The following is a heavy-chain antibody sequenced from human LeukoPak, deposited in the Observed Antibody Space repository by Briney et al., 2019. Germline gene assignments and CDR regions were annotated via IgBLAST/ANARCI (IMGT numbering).Heavy chain of an antibody. CDR1: EFSFSNYW. J-gene: IGHJ4*02. D-gene: IGHD3-22*01. CDR3: ARGPQTYYYDSSSYL. CDR2: INNDGSTT. V-gene: IGHV3-74*01. Sequence: GGSLRLSXAASEFSFSNYWMHWVRQAPGKGLVWVSRINNDGSTTNYADSVKGRFTISRDNAKNTLYLQMNSLRAEDTAVYYCARGPQTYYYDSSSYLWGQGTLVTVSS.